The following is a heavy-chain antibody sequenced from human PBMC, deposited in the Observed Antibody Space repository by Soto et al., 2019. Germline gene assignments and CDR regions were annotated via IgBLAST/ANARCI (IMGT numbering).Heavy chain of an antibody. V-gene: IGHV3-30*18. CDR2: ISYDGTNK. J-gene: IGHJ4*02. CDR3: AKDAHVRDGDCSVADY. Sequence: ESVGGVVQPGRSLRLSCAASGFTFSNYGMHWVRQAPGKGLEWVAAISYDGTNKYYADSVKGRFTISRNNSEHTLYLQMNSLRTEDKAIFYCAKDAHVRDGDCSVADYWGQGALVTVSS. D-gene: IGHD2-21*02. CDR1: GFTFSNYG.